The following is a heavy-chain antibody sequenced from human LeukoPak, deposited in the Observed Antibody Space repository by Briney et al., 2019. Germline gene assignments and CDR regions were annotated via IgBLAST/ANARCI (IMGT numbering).Heavy chain of an antibody. CDR3: ARDPGLYSNGWEYYFDS. CDR1: GFTFRDYY. D-gene: IGHD6-19*01. CDR2: MTGSGHRI. V-gene: IGHV3-11*01. J-gene: IGHJ4*02. Sequence: GGSLRLSCAVSGFTFRDYYMSWIRQAPGKGPEWVAYMTGSGHRIYYADSVKGRFTISRDNTQNSLYLQMNSLRAEDTAVYYCARDPGLYSNGWEYYFDSWGQGTLVTVSS.